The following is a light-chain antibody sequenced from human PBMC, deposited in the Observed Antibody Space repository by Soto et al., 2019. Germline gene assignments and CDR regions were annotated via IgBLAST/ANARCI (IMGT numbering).Light chain of an antibody. CDR2: GVS. V-gene: IGKV3-20*01. J-gene: IGKJ1*01. Sequence: EIVLTQSPGTLSLSPGERATLSCRASQSVPSNFLAWYQQKPGQAPILLIYGVSRRATGIPDRFSGSGSGTDFTLTIGRLEPEDFAVYYCQQYDSSWTFGQGTKVEIK. CDR1: QSVPSNF. CDR3: QQYDSSWT.